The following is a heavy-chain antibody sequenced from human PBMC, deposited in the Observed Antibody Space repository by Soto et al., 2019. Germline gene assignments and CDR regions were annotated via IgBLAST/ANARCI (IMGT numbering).Heavy chain of an antibody. V-gene: IGHV1-46*01. CDR3: ARAGIAYCGSTTCYLYYYVMDV. Sequence: ASVKVSCKASGYSVTSYYMHWVRQAPGQGLEWMGIINPNSGSTTYAQKFQGRVTMTRDTSTSTVYMELTSLTSGDTAVYYCARAGIAYCGSTTCYLYYYVMDVWGQGTTVTVSS. J-gene: IGHJ6*02. D-gene: IGHD2-2*01. CDR2: INPNSGST. CDR1: GYSVTSYY.